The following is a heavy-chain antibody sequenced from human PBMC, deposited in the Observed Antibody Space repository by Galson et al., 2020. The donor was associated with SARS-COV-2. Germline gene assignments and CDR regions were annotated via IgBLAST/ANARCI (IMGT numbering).Heavy chain of an antibody. V-gene: IGHV3-23*01. CDR1: GFTFSSYA. Sequence: LSLTCAASGFTFSSYAMSWVRQAPGKGLEWVSAISGSGGSTYYADSVKGRFTISRDNSKNTLYLQMNSLRAEDTAVYYCAKGAAADCYYYYYMDVWGKGTTVTVSS. CDR2: ISGSGGST. J-gene: IGHJ6*03. CDR3: AKGAAADCYYYYYMDV. D-gene: IGHD6-13*01.